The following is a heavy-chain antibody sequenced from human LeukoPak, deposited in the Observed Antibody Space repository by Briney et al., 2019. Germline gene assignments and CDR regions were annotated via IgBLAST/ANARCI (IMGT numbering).Heavy chain of an antibody. J-gene: IGHJ4*02. CDR3: ARDGDYGGNHFDY. CDR1: GGTFISYA. D-gene: IGHD4-23*01. Sequence: SVKVSCKASGGTFISYAISWVRQAPGQGLEWMGGIIPIFGTANYAQKFQGRVTITADESTSTAYMELSSLRSEDTAVYYCARDGDYGGNHFDYWGQGTLVTVSS. V-gene: IGHV1-69*13. CDR2: IIPIFGTA.